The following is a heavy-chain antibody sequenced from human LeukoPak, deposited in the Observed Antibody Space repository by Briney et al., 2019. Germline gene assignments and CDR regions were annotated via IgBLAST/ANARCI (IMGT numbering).Heavy chain of an antibody. Sequence: ASVKVSCKASGGTFISYAISWVRQAPGQGLEWMGGIIPIFPPAPYAHQFQSTLTLPSHESTTTAYMELSSLTSEDTAVYYCARTAARLGGVDYYYMDVWGKGTTVTVSS. J-gene: IGHJ6*03. V-gene: IGHV1-69*01. CDR2: IIPIFPPA. CDR1: GGTFISYA. D-gene: IGHD6-6*01. CDR3: ARTAARLGGVDYYYMDV.